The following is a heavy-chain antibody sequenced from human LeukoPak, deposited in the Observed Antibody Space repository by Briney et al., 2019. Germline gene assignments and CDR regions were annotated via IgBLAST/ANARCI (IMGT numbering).Heavy chain of an antibody. J-gene: IGHJ4*02. CDR3: ARGRKDDFWSGYYQFDY. D-gene: IGHD3-3*01. Sequence: PSETLSLTCAVYGGSFSGYYWSWIRQPAGKGLEWIGRIYTSGSTNYNPSLKSRVTISVDTSKNQFSLKLSSVTAADTAVYYCARGRKDDFWSGYYQFDYWGQGTLVTVSS. V-gene: IGHV4-59*10. CDR1: GGSFSGYY. CDR2: IYTSGST.